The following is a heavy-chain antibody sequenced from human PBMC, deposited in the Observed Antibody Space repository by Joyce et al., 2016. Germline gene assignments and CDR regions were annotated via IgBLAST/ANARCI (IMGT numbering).Heavy chain of an antibody. CDR3: AREAYDCSGGSCYSSWFDP. V-gene: IGHV1-18*01. CDR2: ISAYNGNT. CDR1: GYTFTSYG. D-gene: IGHD2-15*01. Sequence: QVQLVQSGAEVKKPGASVKVSCKASGYTFTSYGISWVRQAPGQGLEWMGWISAYNGNTNSAQKLQGRVTMTTDTSTSTAYMELSSLRSDDTAVYYCAREAYDCSGGSCYSSWFDPWGQGTLVTVSS. J-gene: IGHJ5*02.